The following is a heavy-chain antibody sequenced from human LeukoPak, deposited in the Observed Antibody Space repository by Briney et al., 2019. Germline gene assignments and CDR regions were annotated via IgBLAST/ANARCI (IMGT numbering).Heavy chain of an antibody. CDR1: GDSISSGSYY. V-gene: IGHV4-61*02. CDR3: ARVRYSYGHYYYYYYMDV. J-gene: IGHJ6*03. D-gene: IGHD5-18*01. Sequence: SQTLSLTCTVSGDSISSGSYYWSWIRQPAGKGLEWIGRIYTSGSTNYNPSLKSRVTISVDTSKNQFSLKLSSVTAADTAVYYCARVRYSYGHYYYYYYMDVWGKGTTVTVSS. CDR2: IYTSGST.